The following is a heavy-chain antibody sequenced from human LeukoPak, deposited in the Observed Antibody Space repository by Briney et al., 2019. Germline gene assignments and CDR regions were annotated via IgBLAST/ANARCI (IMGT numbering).Heavy chain of an antibody. Sequence: GGSLRLSCAVSGFSFRTYSMNWVRQAPGKGLEWVSTITGDSTYIRYADSVRGRFTFSRDNAKSSLYLQMNSLRVEDTAVYYCARDCESGYSYGLCWGQGTLVTVSS. CDR1: GFSFRTYS. CDR3: ARDCESGYSYGLC. CDR2: ITGDSTYI. J-gene: IGHJ4*02. V-gene: IGHV3-21*01. D-gene: IGHD5-18*01.